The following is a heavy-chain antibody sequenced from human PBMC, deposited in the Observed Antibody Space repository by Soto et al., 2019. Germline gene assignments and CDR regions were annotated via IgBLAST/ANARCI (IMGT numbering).Heavy chain of an antibody. J-gene: IGHJ4*02. D-gene: IGHD4-17*01. V-gene: IGHV3-21*01. CDR1: GFTFSSYS. CDR3: ARASTTVITTSNYGY. CDR2: ISSSSSYI. Sequence: EVQLVESGGGLVKPGGSLRLSCAASGFTFSSYSMNWVRQAPGKGLEWVSSISSSSSYIYYADSVKGRFTISRDNAKNSLYLQMNSLRAEDTAVYYCARASTTVITTSNYGYWGQGTLVTVSS.